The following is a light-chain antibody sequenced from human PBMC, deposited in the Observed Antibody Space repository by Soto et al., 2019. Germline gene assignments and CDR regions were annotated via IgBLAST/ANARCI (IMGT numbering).Light chain of an antibody. J-gene: IGKJ1*01. V-gene: IGKV2-30*02. CDR3: MQGTHWPWM. Sequence: DVVMTQSPLSLPVTLGQPASISCRSSQSLIHSDGSTYLNWFQQRPGQSPRRLIYEVSDRDSGVRDRFSGSGSGADFTLKISRVEAEDVGVYYCMQGTHWPWMFGQGNEVEIK. CDR2: EVS. CDR1: QSLIHSDGSTY.